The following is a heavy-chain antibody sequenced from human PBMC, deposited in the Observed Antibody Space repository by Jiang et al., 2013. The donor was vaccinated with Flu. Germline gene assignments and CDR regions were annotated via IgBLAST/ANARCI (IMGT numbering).Heavy chain of an antibody. D-gene: IGHD2-2*01. CDR1: GGSISSYY. Sequence: GPGLVKPSETLSPTCTVSGGSISSYYWSWIRQPPGKGLEWIGYIYYSGSTNYNPSLKSRVTISVDTSKNQFSLKLSSVTAADTAVYYCARSLSSTSYYYGMDVWGQGTTVTVSS. J-gene: IGHJ6*02. V-gene: IGHV4-59*01. CDR2: IYYSGST. CDR3: ARSLSSTSYYYGMDV.